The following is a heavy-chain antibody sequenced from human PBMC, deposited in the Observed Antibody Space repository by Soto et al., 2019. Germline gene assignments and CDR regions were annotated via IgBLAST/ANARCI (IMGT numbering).Heavy chain of an antibody. CDR1: GFTFSSYS. D-gene: IGHD5-18*01. J-gene: IGHJ6*02. CDR3: ASGGGGGYSYARYYGMDV. Sequence: EVQLVESGGGLVQPGGSLRLSCAASGFTFSSYSMNWVRQAPGKGLEWVSYISSSSSTIYYADSVKGRFTISRDNAKNSRYLQMNSLGDEGTAGYYCASGGGGGYSYARYYGMDVWGQGTTVTVSS. CDR2: ISSSSSTI. V-gene: IGHV3-48*02.